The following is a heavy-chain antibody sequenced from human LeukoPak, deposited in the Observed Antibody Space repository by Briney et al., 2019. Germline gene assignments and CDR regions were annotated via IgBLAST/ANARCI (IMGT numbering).Heavy chain of an antibody. CDR3: ARGGGDSSSWYGGDY. CDR1: GFTFSSYW. Sequence: GGSLRLSWAATGFTFSSYWMSWARQAQGKGLEWVANIKQDGSEKHYVDSVKGRFTISRDNAKISLYLQMSSLRAEDTAVYYCARGGGDSSSWYGGDYWGQGTLVTVSS. J-gene: IGHJ4*02. V-gene: IGHV3-7*04. CDR2: IKQDGSEK. D-gene: IGHD6-13*01.